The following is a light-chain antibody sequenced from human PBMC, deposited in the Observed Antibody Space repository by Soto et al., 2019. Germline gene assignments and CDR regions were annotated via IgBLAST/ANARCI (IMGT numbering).Light chain of an antibody. CDR1: SVSSSY. Sequence: LTQSPGDRATLSCRANSVSSSYLAWYQQKPGQAPRLLIYDASSRATGIPARFSGSGSGTDFTLTISSLEPEDFAVYYCQQHGSSPPWTFGQGTKVDIK. CDR3: QQHGSSPPWT. J-gene: IGKJ1*01. CDR2: DAS. V-gene: IGKV3-20*01.